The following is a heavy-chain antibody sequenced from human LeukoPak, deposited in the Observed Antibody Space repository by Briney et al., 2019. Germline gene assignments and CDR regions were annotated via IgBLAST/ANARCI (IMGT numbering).Heavy chain of an antibody. CDR3: ARDGLEATGMDV. Sequence: GASVKVSCKASGYTFTGYYMHWVRQAPGQGLEWMGWINPSSGGTNYAQKFQGRVTMTRDTSISTAYMELSRLRSDDTAVYYCARDGLEATGMDVWGQGTTVTVSS. D-gene: IGHD1-1*01. J-gene: IGHJ6*02. CDR2: INPSSGGT. CDR1: GYTFTGYY. V-gene: IGHV1-2*02.